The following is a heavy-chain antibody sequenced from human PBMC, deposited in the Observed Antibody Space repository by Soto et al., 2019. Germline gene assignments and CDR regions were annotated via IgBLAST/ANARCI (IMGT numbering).Heavy chain of an antibody. D-gene: IGHD4-17*01. CDR1: GDSISSGAYH. CDR2: SHYTGST. J-gene: IGHJ3*02. V-gene: IGHV4-31*03. Sequence: QVQLQESGPGLLKPSQTLSLTCTVSGDSISSGAYHWSWIRQQPGKALEWIGYSHYTGSTYYLPSLKSRLSISVGTSKKHSSLKLSSVTAADTAVYYCARDWGDYGHYAFDIWGQWTMVTVS. CDR3: ARDWGDYGHYAFDI.